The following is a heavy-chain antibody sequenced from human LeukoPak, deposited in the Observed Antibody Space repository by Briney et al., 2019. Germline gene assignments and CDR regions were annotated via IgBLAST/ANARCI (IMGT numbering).Heavy chain of an antibody. CDR2: FSSSGSYI. CDR3: AKDPTHYRVWDYYETIGLSY. V-gene: IGHV3-21*01. D-gene: IGHD3-22*01. Sequence: PGGSLRLSCAASGFTFSTYSMNWVRQAPGKGLEWVSSFSSSGSYIYYADSVKGRFTISRNNAKNSLYLQMNSLRAEDTAVYYCAKDPTHYRVWDYYETIGLSYWGQGTLVTVSS. J-gene: IGHJ4*02. CDR1: GFTFSTYS.